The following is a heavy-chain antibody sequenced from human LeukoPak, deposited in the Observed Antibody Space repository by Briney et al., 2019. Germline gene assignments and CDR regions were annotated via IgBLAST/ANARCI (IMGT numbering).Heavy chain of an antibody. V-gene: IGHV3-23*01. J-gene: IGHJ4*02. Sequence: GGSLRLSCAASGFTFSSYAMSWVRQAPGKGLEWVSAISGSGGSTYYADSVKGRFTISRDNSKNTLYLQMNSLRAEDTAVCYCAKDPRSSLYSNFDYWGQGTLVTVSS. CDR3: AKDPRSSLYSNFDY. D-gene: IGHD4-11*01. CDR1: GFTFSSYA. CDR2: ISGSGGST.